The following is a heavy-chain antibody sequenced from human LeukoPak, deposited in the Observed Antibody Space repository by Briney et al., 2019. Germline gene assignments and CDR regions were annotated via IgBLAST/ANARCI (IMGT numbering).Heavy chain of an antibody. CDR2: INHSGST. CDR3: ARGQGRGYYYGMDV. J-gene: IGHJ6*04. Sequence: SETLSLTCAVSGGSFSGYYWSWIRQPPGKGLEWIGEINHSGSTNYNPSLKSLVTISVDTSKNQFSLKLSSVTAADTAVYYCARGQGRGYYYGMDVWGKGTTVTVSS. D-gene: IGHD3-10*01. V-gene: IGHV4-34*01. CDR1: GGSFSGYY.